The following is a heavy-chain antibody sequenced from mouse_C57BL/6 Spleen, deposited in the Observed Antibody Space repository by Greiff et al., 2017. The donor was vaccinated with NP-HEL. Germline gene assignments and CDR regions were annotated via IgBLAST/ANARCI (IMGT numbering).Heavy chain of an antibody. CDR1: GYTFTDYE. J-gene: IGHJ3*01. CDR2: IDPETGGT. CDR3: TRQANWDQWFAY. Sequence: QVQLQQSGAELVRPGASVTLSCKASGYTFTDYEMHWVKQTPVHGLEWIGAIDPETGGTAYNQKFKGKAILTADKSSSTAYMELRSLTSEDSAVYYCTRQANWDQWFAYWGQGTLVTVSA. D-gene: IGHD4-1*01. V-gene: IGHV1-15*01.